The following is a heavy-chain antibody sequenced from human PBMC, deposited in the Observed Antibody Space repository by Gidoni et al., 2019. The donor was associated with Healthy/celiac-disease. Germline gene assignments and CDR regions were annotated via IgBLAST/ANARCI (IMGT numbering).Heavy chain of an antibody. J-gene: IGHJ6*03. D-gene: IGHD2-15*01. CDR3: ARDGYCSGGSCSYYYYYMDV. CDR2: ISSSGSTI. CDR1: GFTFSDSY. V-gene: IGHV3-11*01. Sequence: QVQLVESGGGLVKPGGSLRLSCAASGFTFSDSYISWIRQAPGKGLECVSYISSSGSTIYYVDSVKGRFTISRDNAKNSLYLQMNSLRAEDTAVYYCARDGYCSGGSCSYYYYYMDVWGKGTTVTVSS.